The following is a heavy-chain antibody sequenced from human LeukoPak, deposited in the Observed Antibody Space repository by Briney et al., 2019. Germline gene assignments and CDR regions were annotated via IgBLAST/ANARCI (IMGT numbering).Heavy chain of an antibody. J-gene: IGHJ4*02. CDR1: GFTFSNHW. V-gene: IGHV3-7*01. CDR3: ARDLYFLDY. Sequence: RSGESLRLSCAASGFTFSNHWMTWVRQAPGKGLEWVANIKQDGSNKYYADSVKGRFTISRDNSKNTLYLQMNSLRAEDTAVYYCARDLYFLDYWGQGTLVTVSS. CDR2: IKQDGSNK. D-gene: IGHD3-3*01.